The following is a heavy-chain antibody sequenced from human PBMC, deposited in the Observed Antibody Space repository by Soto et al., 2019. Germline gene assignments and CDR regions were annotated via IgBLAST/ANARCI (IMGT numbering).Heavy chain of an antibody. V-gene: IGHV4-61*01. CDR1: GGSISGSSYY. D-gene: IGHD3-10*01. J-gene: IGHJ4*02. CDR2: TYFTGTT. Sequence: QVQLQESGPGLMKPSETLSLTCTVSGGSISGSSYYWTWIRQPPGKGLEWIGHTYFTGTTDYNPSLKSRVTISADPSKNQFSLTLTSVTAADTAVYYCAREGRRISMIRGFDSWGQGILVTVSS. CDR3: AREGRRISMIRGFDS.